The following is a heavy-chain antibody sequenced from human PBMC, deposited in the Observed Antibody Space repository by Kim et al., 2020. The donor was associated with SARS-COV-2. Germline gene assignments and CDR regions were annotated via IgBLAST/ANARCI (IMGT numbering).Heavy chain of an antibody. J-gene: IGHJ5*02. CDR3: ARCPGDSSSFWFDP. Sequence: NPSLRSRVTISVDKSKNQFSRKVTSVTAADTAVYYWARCPGDSSSFWFDPWGQGTLVTVSS. V-gene: IGHV4-4*02. D-gene: IGHD6-6*01.